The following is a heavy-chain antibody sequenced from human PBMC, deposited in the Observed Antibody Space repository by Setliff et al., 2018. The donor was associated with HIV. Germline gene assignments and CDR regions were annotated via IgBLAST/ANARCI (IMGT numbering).Heavy chain of an antibody. CDR2: ISSSSSYI. D-gene: IGHD1-26*01. CDR1: GFTFSSYS. V-gene: IGHV3-21*01. CDR3: ARDRVGAFDL. Sequence: GGSLRLSCAASGFTFSSYSMNWVRQAPGKGLEWVSSISSSSSYIYYADSVKGRFTISRDNAKNSLYLQMNSLRVEDTSVYYCARDRVGAFDLWGQGTPVTVSS. J-gene: IGHJ4*02.